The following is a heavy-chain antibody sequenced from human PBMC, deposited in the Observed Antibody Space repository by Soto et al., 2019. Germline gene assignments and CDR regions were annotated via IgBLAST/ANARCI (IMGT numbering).Heavy chain of an antibody. D-gene: IGHD5-12*01. J-gene: IGHJ4*02. CDR1: GGSISSYY. Sequence: PSETLSLTCTVSGGSISSYYWSWIRQPPGKGLEWIGHIYYSGSTNYNPSLKSRVTISVDTSKNQFSLKLSSVTAADTAVYYCARQRRDGYNFDYWGQGTLVTVSS. CDR3: ARQRRDGYNFDY. CDR2: IYYSGST. V-gene: IGHV4-59*08.